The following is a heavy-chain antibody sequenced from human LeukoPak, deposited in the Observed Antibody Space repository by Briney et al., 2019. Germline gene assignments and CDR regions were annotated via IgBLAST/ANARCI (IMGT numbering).Heavy chain of an antibody. V-gene: IGHV1-18*01. CDR3: ARDLRGIAAAGTGYWFDP. J-gene: IGHJ5*02. CDR2: ISAYNGNT. D-gene: IGHD6-13*01. Sequence: ASVKVSCKASGYTFTSYGISWVRQAPGQGLEWMGWISAYNGNTNYARKLQGRVTMTTDTSTSTAYMELRSLRSDDTAVYYCARDLRGIAAAGTGYWFDPWGQGTLVTVSS. CDR1: GYTFTSYG.